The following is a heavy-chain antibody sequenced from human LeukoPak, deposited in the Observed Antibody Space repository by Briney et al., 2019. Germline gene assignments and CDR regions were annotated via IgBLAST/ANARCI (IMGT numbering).Heavy chain of an antibody. V-gene: IGHV4-39*07. D-gene: IGHD2-15*01. Sequence: SETLSLTCTVTGGSISSSSYYWGWIRQPPGKGLEWIGSIYYSGSTYYNPSLKSRVTISVDTSKNQFSLKLSSVTAADTAVYYCARGLGYCSGGSCYTDGLDAFDIWGQGTMVTVSS. CDR1: GGSISSSSYY. CDR3: ARGLGYCSGGSCYTDGLDAFDI. J-gene: IGHJ3*02. CDR2: IYYSGST.